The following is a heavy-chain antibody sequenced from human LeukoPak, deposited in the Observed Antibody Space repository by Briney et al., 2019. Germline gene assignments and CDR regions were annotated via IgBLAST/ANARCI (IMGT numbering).Heavy chain of an antibody. J-gene: IGHJ4*02. CDR3: AREYSVYYGSGSYDY. CDR2: INHSGST. D-gene: IGHD3-10*01. V-gene: IGHV4-34*01. Sequence: PSETLSLTCAVYGGSFSDYYWSWIRQPPGKGLEWIGEINHSGSTNYNPSLKSRVTISVHTSKNQFSLKLTSVTAADTAVYYCAREYSVYYGSGSYDYWGQGTLVTVSS. CDR1: GGSFSDYY.